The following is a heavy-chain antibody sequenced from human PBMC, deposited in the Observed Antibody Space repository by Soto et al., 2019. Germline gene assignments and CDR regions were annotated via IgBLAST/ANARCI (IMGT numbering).Heavy chain of an antibody. J-gene: IGHJ4*02. V-gene: IGHV3-33*01. CDR3: ARAVGPFDY. CDR2: IWYDGSNK. D-gene: IGHD1-26*01. Sequence: QVQLVESGGGVVQPGRSLRLSCAASGFDFSTYGMHWVRQAPGKGPEWVAVIWYDGSNKYYADSVRGRFIISRDNSKSTLFLQLNILRAEDTAVYYCARAVGPFDYWGQGSLVTVSS. CDR1: GFDFSTYG.